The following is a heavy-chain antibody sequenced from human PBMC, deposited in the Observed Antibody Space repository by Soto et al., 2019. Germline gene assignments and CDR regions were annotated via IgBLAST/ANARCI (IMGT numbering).Heavy chain of an antibody. J-gene: IGHJ3*02. CDR3: ARADFTLYGSGRIGAFDI. Sequence: GQGREGMGWMNPNSGNTGYAQKFQGRVTMTRNTSISTAYMELSSLRSEDTAAYYCARADFTLYGSGRIGAFDIWGQGTMVTVSS. CDR2: MNPNSGNT. D-gene: IGHD3-10*01. V-gene: IGHV1-8*01.